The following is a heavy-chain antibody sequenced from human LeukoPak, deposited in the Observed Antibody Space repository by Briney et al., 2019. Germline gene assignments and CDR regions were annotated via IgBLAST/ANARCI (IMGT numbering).Heavy chain of an antibody. J-gene: IGHJ4*02. CDR1: GFTFSTYA. CDR2: ISSSSSYI. V-gene: IGHV3-21*01. D-gene: IGHD3-22*01. CDR3: ARGFSSGIDY. Sequence: GGSLRLSCAASGFTFSTYAMSWIRQAPGKGLEWVSSISSSSSYIYYADSVKGRFTISRDNAKNSLYLQMNSLRAEDTAVYYCARGFSSGIDYWGQGTLVTVSS.